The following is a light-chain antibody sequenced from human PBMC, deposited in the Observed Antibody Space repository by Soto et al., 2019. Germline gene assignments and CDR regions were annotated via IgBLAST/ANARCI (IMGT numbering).Light chain of an antibody. CDR1: QTVSSSY. CDR3: HLYGTSPLFT. CDR2: GAS. V-gene: IGKV3-20*01. J-gene: IGKJ2*01. Sequence: EIVLTQSPGTLSLSPGVRATLSCRASQTVSSSYLAWSQQKPGQAPRPLIYGASNRATGVPDRFSGTGSGTDFTLTISRLEPEDFAVYYSHLYGTSPLFTFGQGTKLEIK.